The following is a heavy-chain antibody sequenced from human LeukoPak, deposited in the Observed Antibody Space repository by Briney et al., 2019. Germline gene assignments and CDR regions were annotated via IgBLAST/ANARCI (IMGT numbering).Heavy chain of an antibody. CDR2: ISGSGGST. Sequence: GGSLRLSCAASGCTFSSYAMNWVRQAPGKGLEWVSAISGSGGSTYYADSVKGRFTISRDNSKNTLYLQMNSLRAEDTAVYYCAKFDYGDYVVGAFDIWGQGTMVTVSS. J-gene: IGHJ3*02. D-gene: IGHD4-17*01. CDR3: AKFDYGDYVVGAFDI. V-gene: IGHV3-23*01. CDR1: GCTFSSYA.